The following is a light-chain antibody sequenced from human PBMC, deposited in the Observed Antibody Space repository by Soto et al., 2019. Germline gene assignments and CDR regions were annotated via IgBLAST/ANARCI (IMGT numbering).Light chain of an antibody. V-gene: IGKV3D-15*01. CDR2: GAS. CDR3: QQYSVWPLT. J-gene: IGKJ4*01. CDR1: QSVSNN. Sequence: EIELTQSPATLSVSPGERAALSCRASQSVSNNLAWYQQKPGQPPRLLIFGASTMATGIPARFSGSGSEAEFALTISTLQSEDFAVYYCQQYSVWPLTFGGGTKVEIK.